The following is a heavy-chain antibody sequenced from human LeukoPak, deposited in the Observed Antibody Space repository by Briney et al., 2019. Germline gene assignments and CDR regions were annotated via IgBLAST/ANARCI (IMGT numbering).Heavy chain of an antibody. D-gene: IGHD2-15*01. V-gene: IGHV1-46*01. Sequence: ASVKVSCKASGYTFTSYYMHWVRQAPGQGLEWMGIINPSGGSTSYAQKFQGRVTMTRDMSTSTVYMELSSLRSEDAAVYYCARAAEYCSGGSCYPLFIDIWGQGTMVTVSS. CDR3: ARAAEYCSGGSCYPLFIDI. CDR2: INPSGGST. J-gene: IGHJ3*02. CDR1: GYTFTSYY.